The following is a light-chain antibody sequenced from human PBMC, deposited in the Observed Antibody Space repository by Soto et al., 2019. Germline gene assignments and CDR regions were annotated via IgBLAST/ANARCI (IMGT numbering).Light chain of an antibody. J-gene: IGLJ1*01. CDR2: DVS. CDR1: SSDVGGYKY. V-gene: IGLV2-14*01. CDR3: TSYTSSGTYV. Sequence: QSALTQPASVSGSSGQSITISCTGTSSDVGGYKYVSWYQQHPGKAPKVMMYDVSNRPSGVSNRFSGSKSGNTASLTISGLQAEDEADYYCTSYTSSGTYVFGTGTKLTVL.